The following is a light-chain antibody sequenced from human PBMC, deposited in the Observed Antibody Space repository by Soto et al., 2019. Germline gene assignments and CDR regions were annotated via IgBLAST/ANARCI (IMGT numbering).Light chain of an antibody. V-gene: IGKV1-9*01. CDR2: AAS. J-gene: IGKJ5*01. CDR3: QQVNSYPIT. CDR1: QSISSY. Sequence: DIQMTQSPSSLSASVGDRVTITCRASQSISSYLNWYQQKPGKAPKLLIYAASTLQSGVPSRFSGSYSGTEFTLTITSLQPEDFATYYCQQVNSYPITFGQGTQLEIK.